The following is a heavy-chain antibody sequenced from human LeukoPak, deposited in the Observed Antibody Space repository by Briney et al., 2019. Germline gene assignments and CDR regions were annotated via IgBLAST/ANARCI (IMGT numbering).Heavy chain of an antibody. Sequence: GSSVKVSCKASGGTFSSYAISWVRQAPGQGLEWVGRIIPIFGTANYAQKFQGRVTITTDESTSTAYMELSSLRYEYTAVYYCASLDISNWFDPWGQGTLVTVSS. D-gene: IGHD2-2*03. CDR1: GGTFSSYA. J-gene: IGHJ5*02. V-gene: IGHV1-69*05. CDR2: IIPIFGTA. CDR3: ASLDISNWFDP.